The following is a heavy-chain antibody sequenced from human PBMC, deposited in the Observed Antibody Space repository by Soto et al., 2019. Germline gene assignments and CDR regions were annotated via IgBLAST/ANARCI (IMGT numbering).Heavy chain of an antibody. CDR1: GFTFSSYG. D-gene: IGHD3-16*01. CDR2: IWYDGSNK. J-gene: IGHJ6*02. V-gene: IGHV3-33*01. CDR3: ARGEVLFGMDV. Sequence: QVQLVESGRGVVQPGRSLRLSCAASGFTFSSYGMHWVRQAPGKGLEWVAVIWYDGSNKYYADSVKGRFTISRDNSKNTLYLQMNSLRAEDTAVYYCARGEVLFGMDVWGQGTTVTVSS.